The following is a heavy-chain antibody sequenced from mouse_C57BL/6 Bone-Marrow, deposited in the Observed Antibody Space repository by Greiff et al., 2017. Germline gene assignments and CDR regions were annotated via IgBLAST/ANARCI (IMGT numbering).Heavy chain of an antibody. Sequence: EVKVVESGGGLVQPGGSLKLSCAASGFTFSDYYMYWVRQTPEKRLEWVAYISNGGGSTYYPDTVKGRFTISRDNAKNTLYLQMGRLKSEDTAMYYCARRGSSPSYWYFDVWGTGTTVTVSS. CDR2: ISNGGGST. D-gene: IGHD1-1*01. CDR1: GFTFSDYY. J-gene: IGHJ1*03. V-gene: IGHV5-12*01. CDR3: ARRGSSPSYWYFDV.